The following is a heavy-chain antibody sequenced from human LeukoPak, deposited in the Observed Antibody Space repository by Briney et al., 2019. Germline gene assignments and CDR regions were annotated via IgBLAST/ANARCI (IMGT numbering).Heavy chain of an antibody. CDR2: ISSSGSTI. CDR1: GFTFSSYS. J-gene: IGHJ3*02. CDR3: ARDGWGSPHIVVVTARPI. V-gene: IGHV3-48*04. D-gene: IGHD2-21*02. Sequence: GGSLRLSCAASGFTFSSYSMNWVRQAPGKGLEWVSYISSSGSTIYYADSVKGRFTISRDNAKNSLYLQMNSLRAEDTAVYYCARDGWGSPHIVVVTARPIWGQGTMVTVSS.